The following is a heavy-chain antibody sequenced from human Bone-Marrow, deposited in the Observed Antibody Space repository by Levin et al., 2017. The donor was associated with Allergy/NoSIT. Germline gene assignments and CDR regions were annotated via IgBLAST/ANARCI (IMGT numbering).Heavy chain of an antibody. CDR2: IYSGGTA. Sequence: GGSLRLSCAASGFTFSDYYMGCVRQVPGKGLEWVSVIYSGGTANYADSVKGRFTISRDNSKNTMYLQMNSVRAEDTAVYYCGAGPFDYWGQGTLVTVSS. J-gene: IGHJ4*02. CDR1: GFTFSDYY. V-gene: IGHV3-66*01. CDR3: GAGPFDY.